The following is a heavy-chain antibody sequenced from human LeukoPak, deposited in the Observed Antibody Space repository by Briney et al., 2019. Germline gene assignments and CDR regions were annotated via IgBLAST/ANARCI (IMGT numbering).Heavy chain of an antibody. CDR2: ISYDGSKK. Sequence: GGSLRLSCETSGFLFSGFGMHWVRQSPGKGLEWIAFISYDGSKKYYGDSVKGRFTISRDNSKNTLYLQMNSLRAEDTAVYYCARDEGFYYDILTGYLGYWGQGTLVTVSS. D-gene: IGHD3-9*01. CDR3: ARDEGFYYDILTGYLGY. V-gene: IGHV3-30*02. CDR1: GFLFSGFG. J-gene: IGHJ4*02.